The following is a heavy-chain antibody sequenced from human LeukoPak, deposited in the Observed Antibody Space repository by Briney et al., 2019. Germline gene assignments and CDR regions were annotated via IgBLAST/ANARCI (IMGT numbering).Heavy chain of an antibody. J-gene: IGHJ4*02. CDR1: GFTFSSYA. Sequence: GGSLRLSCAASGFTFSSYAMNWVRQAPGKGLEWVSAISGSGGSTYYADSVKGRFTISRDNSKNTLYLQMNSLRAEDTAVYYCAKDRQVRWELLPGVIDYWGQGTLVTVSS. CDR2: ISGSGGST. CDR3: AKDRQVRWELLPGVIDY. V-gene: IGHV3-23*01. D-gene: IGHD1-26*01.